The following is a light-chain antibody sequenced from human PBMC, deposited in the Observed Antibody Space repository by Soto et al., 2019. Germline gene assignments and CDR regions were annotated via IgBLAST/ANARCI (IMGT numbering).Light chain of an antibody. Sequence: TQSPATLSVSPGERATLYCRASQSVGTFFAWYQQKPGQAPRLLIYDASNRATGIPARFSGSGSGTDFTLTISSLEPEDFALYYCQQCYNWPQWTFGQGTKGDIK. V-gene: IGKV3-11*01. CDR3: QQCYNWPQWT. CDR2: DAS. J-gene: IGKJ1*01. CDR1: QSVGTF.